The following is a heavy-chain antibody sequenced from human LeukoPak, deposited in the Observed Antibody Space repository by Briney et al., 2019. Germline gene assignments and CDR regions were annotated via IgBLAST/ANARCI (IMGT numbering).Heavy chain of an antibody. CDR3: AKAGVLRSGWFDL. CDR2: ITVHNGNT. D-gene: IGHD3-16*01. V-gene: IGHV1-18*04. Sequence: ASVKVSCKASGYTFSSYGITWVRQAPGQGLEWMGWITVHNGNTNSAQNLQGRVTMTTDTSTNTAYMELRSLRSNDTAVYYCAKAGVLRSGWFDLWGQGTLVTVSS. J-gene: IGHJ5*02. CDR1: GYTFSSYG.